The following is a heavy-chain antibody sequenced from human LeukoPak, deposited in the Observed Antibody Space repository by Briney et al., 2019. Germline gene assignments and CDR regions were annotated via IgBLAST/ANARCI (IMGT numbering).Heavy chain of an antibody. CDR3: AREGTTRHNYYGIDV. D-gene: IGHD1-1*01. V-gene: IGHV4-61*01. J-gene: IGHJ6*02. Sequence: SETLSLTCTVSGGSVSSGTYYWSWIRQPPGKGLEWIGYIYYSGNTDYNPSLKSRVTISVDTSKNQFSLKLSSVTAADTAVYYCAREGTTRHNYYGIDVWGQGTTVTVSS. CDR2: IYYSGNT. CDR1: GGSVSSGTYY.